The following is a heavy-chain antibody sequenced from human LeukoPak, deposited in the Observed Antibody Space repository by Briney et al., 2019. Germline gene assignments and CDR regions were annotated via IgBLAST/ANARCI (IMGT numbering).Heavy chain of an antibody. D-gene: IGHD5-24*01. J-gene: IGHJ4*02. CDR3: ARDGYNRQIDY. CDR2: ISSSGSTM. Sequence: PGGSLRLSCAASGFTFSSYEMNWVRQAPGKGLEWVSYISSSGSTMYYADSVKGRFTISRDNAKNSLYLQMNSLRAEDTAVYYCARDGYNRQIDYWGQGTLVTVPS. CDR1: GFTFSSYE. V-gene: IGHV3-48*03.